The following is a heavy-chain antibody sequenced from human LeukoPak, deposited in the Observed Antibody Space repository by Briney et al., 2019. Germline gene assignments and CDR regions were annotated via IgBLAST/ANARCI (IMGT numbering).Heavy chain of an antibody. CDR3: AREGYYYDSSGYYTWGDLDY. CDR2: ISAYNGNT. J-gene: IGHJ4*02. V-gene: IGHV1-18*01. D-gene: IGHD3-22*01. Sequence: GASVKVSCKASGYTFTSYGISWVRQAPGQGLEWMGWISAYNGNTNYAQKLQGRVTMTTDTSTSTAYMELRSPRSDDTAVYYCAREGYYYDSSGYYTWGDLDYWGQGTLVTVSS. CDR1: GYTFTSYG.